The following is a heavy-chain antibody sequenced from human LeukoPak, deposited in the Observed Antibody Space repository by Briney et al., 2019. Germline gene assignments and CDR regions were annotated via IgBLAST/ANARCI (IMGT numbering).Heavy chain of an antibody. D-gene: IGHD6-19*01. CDR2: INPSGGST. CDR3: ARVKQWLPYRGWSFDY. V-gene: IGHV1-46*01. Sequence: GASVKVSCKASGYTFTSYYMHWVRQAPGQGLEWMGIINPSGGSTSYAQKFQGRVTMTRDMSTSTVYMELSSLRSEDTAVYYCARVKQWLPYRGWSFDYWGQGTLVTVSS. J-gene: IGHJ4*02. CDR1: GYTFTSYY.